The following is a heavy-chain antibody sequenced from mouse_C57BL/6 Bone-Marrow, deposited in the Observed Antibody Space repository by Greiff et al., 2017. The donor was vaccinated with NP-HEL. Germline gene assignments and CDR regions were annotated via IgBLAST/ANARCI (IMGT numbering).Heavy chain of an antibody. D-gene: IGHD1-1*01. Sequence: QVQLQQPGAELVMPGASVKLSCTASGYTFTSYGMHWVKQRPGQGLEWIGEIDPSDSYTNYNQKLKGKSTLTVDKTSSTAYMQLSSLTSEDSAVYYSAKGHYYGSWFAYWGQGTLVTVSA. CDR2: IDPSDSYT. V-gene: IGHV1-69*01. CDR1: GYTFTSYG. J-gene: IGHJ3*01. CDR3: AKGHYYGSWFAY.